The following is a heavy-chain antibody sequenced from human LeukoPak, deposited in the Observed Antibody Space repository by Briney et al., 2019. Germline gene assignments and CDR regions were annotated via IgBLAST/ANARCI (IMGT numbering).Heavy chain of an antibody. J-gene: IGHJ3*02. CDR3: ATSPPVVPAAITAFDI. D-gene: IGHD2-2*01. CDR1: GGSISSSNW. V-gene: IGHV4-4*02. Sequence: RPSGTLSLTCAVSGGSISSSNWWSWIRQPPWKGLEWVGEIYHSGSTNYNPSLKSRVTMSVDKSKNQFSLQLSSVTAADTAVYYCATSPPVVPAAITAFDIWGQGTMVTVSS. CDR2: IYHSGST.